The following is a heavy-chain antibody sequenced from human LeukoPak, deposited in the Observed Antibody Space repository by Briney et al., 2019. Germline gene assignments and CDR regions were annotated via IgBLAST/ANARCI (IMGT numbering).Heavy chain of an antibody. Sequence: SETLSLTCAVYGGSFSGYYWGWIRQPPGKGLEWIGEINHSGSTNYNPSLKSRVTISVDTSKNQFSLKLSSVTAADTAVYYCARGYGDGYPSPPDYWGQGTLVTVSS. CDR2: INHSGST. CDR1: GGSFSGYY. V-gene: IGHV4-34*01. D-gene: IGHD5-24*01. J-gene: IGHJ4*02. CDR3: ARGYGDGYPSPPDY.